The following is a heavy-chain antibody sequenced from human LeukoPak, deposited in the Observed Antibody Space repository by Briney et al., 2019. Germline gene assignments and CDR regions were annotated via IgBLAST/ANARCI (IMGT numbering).Heavy chain of an antibody. CDR1: GFTFSSYS. D-gene: IGHD3-22*01. CDR2: ISSSSSYI. Sequence: GGSLRLSCAASGFTFSSYSMNWVRQAPGKGLEWVSYISSSSSYIYYADSVKGRFTISRDNAKNSLYLQMNSLRAEDTAVYYCARFEVGNYYDSSGYSYMDVWGKGTTVTVSS. V-gene: IGHV3-21*05. CDR3: ARFEVGNYYDSSGYSYMDV. J-gene: IGHJ6*03.